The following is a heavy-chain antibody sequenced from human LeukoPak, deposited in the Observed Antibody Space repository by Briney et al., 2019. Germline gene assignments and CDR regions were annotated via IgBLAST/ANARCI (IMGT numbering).Heavy chain of an antibody. J-gene: IGHJ3*02. CDR1: GFTFSNAW. CDR3: AKTYMWSIDAFHM. D-gene: IGHD2-8*02. Sequence: PGGSLRLSCAASGFTFSNAWMTWVRQAPGKGLEWVGRIKSKTDGGTTDYAAPVKGRFTISRDDSKNTLYLQMNSLKTEDTAVYYCAKTYMWSIDAFHMWGQGTMVTVSS. V-gene: IGHV3-15*01. CDR2: IKSKTDGGTT.